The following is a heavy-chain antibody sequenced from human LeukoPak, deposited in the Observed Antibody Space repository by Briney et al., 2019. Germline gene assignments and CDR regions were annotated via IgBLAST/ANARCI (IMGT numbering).Heavy chain of an antibody. CDR2: MNPNSGNT. CDR1: GYTFTSYD. J-gene: IGHJ4*02. D-gene: IGHD3-3*01. Sequence: ASVKVSCKASGYTFTSYDINWVRQAAGQWLEWMGWMNPNSGNTGYAQKFQGRVTMTRNTSISTAYMELSSLRSEDTAVYYCARVSTYLGVVTDFDYWGQGTLVTVSS. CDR3: ARVSTYLGVVTDFDY. V-gene: IGHV1-8*01.